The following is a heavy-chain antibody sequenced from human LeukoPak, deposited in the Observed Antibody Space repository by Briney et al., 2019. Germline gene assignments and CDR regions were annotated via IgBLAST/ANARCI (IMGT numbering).Heavy chain of an antibody. CDR2: VYYDGSA. CDR1: GDSIRSSIYY. CDR3: ARPLTRGGTYYV. V-gene: IGHV4-39*01. D-gene: IGHD1-26*01. Sequence: SETLSLTCGVSGDSIRSSIYYWGWIRQPPGKGLEWIGSVYYDGSAYYNPSPKSRVTISVDTSKNQLSLKLSSVTAADTAVYYCARPLTRGGTYYVWGQGTLVTVSS. J-gene: IGHJ4*02.